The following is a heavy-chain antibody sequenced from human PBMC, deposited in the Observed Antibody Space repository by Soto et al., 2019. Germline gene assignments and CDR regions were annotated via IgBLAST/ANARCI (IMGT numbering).Heavy chain of an antibody. CDR3: ARCGLQFNCDH. D-gene: IGHD5-12*01. V-gene: IGHV1-69*12. CDR1: GGTFSSYA. CDR2: IIPIFGTA. J-gene: IGHJ4*02. Sequence: QVQLVQSGAEGKKPGSSVKVSCKASGGTFSSYAISWVRQAPGQGPEWMGGIIPIFGTANYAQKFQGRVTITADESTSTAYMELSSLRSEDTAVYYCARCGLQFNCDHWGQGTLVTVSS.